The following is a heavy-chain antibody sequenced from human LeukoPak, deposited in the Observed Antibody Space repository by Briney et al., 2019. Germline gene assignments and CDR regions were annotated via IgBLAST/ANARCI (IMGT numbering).Heavy chain of an antibody. CDR2: ISGSGGST. Sequence: GGSLRLSCAASGFTFSSYAMSWVRQAPGKGLEWVSAISGSGGSTYYADSVKGRFTISRDNSKNTLYLQMNSLRAEDTAVYYCAKVPTQQLVDYYYYYGMDVWGQGTTVTVS. CDR1: GFTFSSYA. V-gene: IGHV3-23*01. D-gene: IGHD6-13*01. J-gene: IGHJ6*02. CDR3: AKVPTQQLVDYYYYYGMDV.